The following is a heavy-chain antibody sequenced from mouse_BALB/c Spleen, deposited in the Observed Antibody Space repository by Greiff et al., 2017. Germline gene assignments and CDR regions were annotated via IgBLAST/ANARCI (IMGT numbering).Heavy chain of an antibody. CDR3: ARVRRDYFDY. D-gene: IGHD2-14*01. Sequence: QVQLQQSGPELVKPGASVKISCKASGYAFSSSWMNWVKQRPGQGLEWIGRIYPGDGDTNYNGKFKGKATLTADKSSSTAYMQLSSLTSVDSAVYFCARVRRDYFDYWGQGTTLTVSS. CDR1: GYAFSSSW. CDR2: IYPGDGDT. J-gene: IGHJ2*01. V-gene: IGHV1-82*01.